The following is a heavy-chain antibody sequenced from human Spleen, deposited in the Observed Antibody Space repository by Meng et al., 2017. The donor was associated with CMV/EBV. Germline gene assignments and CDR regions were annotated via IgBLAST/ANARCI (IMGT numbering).Heavy chain of an antibody. J-gene: IGHJ5*02. Sequence: SETLSLTCTVSGGSISSSSYYWGWIRQPPGKGLEWIGSIYYSGSTYYNPSLKSRVTISVDTSKNQFSLKLNSVTAADTAVYYCARVWITIFGVVIGPFDPWGQGTLVTVSS. CDR1: GGSISSSSYY. CDR2: IYYSGST. CDR3: ARVWITIFGVVIGPFDP. D-gene: IGHD3-3*01. V-gene: IGHV4-39*07.